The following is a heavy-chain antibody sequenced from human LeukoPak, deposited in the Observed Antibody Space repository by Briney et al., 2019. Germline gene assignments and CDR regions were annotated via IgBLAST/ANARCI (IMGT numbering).Heavy chain of an antibody. J-gene: IGHJ4*02. D-gene: IGHD3-22*01. Sequence: GGSLRLSCAASGFTFSSYAMHWVRQAPGKGLEWVAVISYDGSNKYYADSVKGRFTISRDNSKNTLYLQMNSLRAEDTAVYYCAKDAGDDYYDSSGHFDYWGQGTLVTVSS. CDR3: AKDAGDDYYDSSGHFDY. CDR2: ISYDGSNK. V-gene: IGHV3-30-3*01. CDR1: GFTFSSYA.